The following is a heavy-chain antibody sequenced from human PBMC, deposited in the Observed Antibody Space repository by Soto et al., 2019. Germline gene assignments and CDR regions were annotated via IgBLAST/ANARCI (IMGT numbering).Heavy chain of an antibody. D-gene: IGHD3-16*01. CDR3: ARDRLFDY. Sequence: GSLRLSCASSVFTFSSYAMHWVRQAPGKGLEWVAVISYDGSNKYYADSVKGRFTIARDNSKNTLYLQMNSLRAEDTAVYYCARDRLFDYWGQGTLVTVSS. CDR2: ISYDGSNK. V-gene: IGHV3-30-3*01. J-gene: IGHJ4*02. CDR1: VFTFSSYA.